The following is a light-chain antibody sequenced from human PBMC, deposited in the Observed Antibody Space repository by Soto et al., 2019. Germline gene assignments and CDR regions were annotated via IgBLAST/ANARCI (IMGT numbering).Light chain of an antibody. J-gene: IGKJ1*01. CDR3: QQYNNWPPWT. V-gene: IGKV3-15*01. Sequence: EIVMTQSPATLSVSPGERVTLSCRASQSVSTNLAWYQQKPGKAPSLLIYGASTMDTGIPARFSGSGSWTEFTLTIISLQSEDFAVYYCQQYNNWPPWTFGQGTKVEIK. CDR1: QSVSTN. CDR2: GAS.